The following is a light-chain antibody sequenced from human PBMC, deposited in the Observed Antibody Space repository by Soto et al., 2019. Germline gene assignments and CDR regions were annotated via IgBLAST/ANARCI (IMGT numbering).Light chain of an antibody. CDR1: QDIRND. V-gene: IGKV1-6*01. J-gene: IGKJ2*01. Sequence: AIQMTQSPSSLSVSVGDRVTITCRASQDIRNDLGWYQQKPGKAPKLLIYGTSNLQGGVPSRFSGRGSGTEFTLTISSLQPEDFAIYYCLQDYIYPYTFGQGTKLEIK. CDR2: GTS. CDR3: LQDYIYPYT.